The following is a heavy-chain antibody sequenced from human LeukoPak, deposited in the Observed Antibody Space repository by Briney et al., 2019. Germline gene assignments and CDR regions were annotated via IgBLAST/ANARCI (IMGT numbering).Heavy chain of an antibody. Sequence: PSETLSLTCNVSGGSFISGIYYWGRVRQPPGQGLEWIASIYYRGSTYYNQSLKSRVTISVDTSKKQFSLKVTSVTAADTAVYYCARLLPMAAAGGHYFDYWGQGTLATVSS. V-gene: IGHV4-39*01. J-gene: IGHJ4*02. CDR3: ARLLPMAAAGGHYFDY. CDR2: IYYRGST. D-gene: IGHD6-13*01. CDR1: GGSFISGIYY.